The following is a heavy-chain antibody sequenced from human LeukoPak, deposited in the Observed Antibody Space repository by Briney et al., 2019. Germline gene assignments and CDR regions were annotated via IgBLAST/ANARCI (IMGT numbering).Heavy chain of an antibody. CDR2: ISSSSSTI. CDR1: GFTFSSYS. V-gene: IGHV3-48*04. CDR3: ARDKERFDP. D-gene: IGHD1-26*01. Sequence: GGSLRLSCAASGFTFSSYSMNWVRQAPGKGLEWVSYISSSSSTIYYADSVKGRFTISRDNAKNSLYLQMNSLRSDDTAVYYCARDKERFDPWGQGTLVTVSS. J-gene: IGHJ5*02.